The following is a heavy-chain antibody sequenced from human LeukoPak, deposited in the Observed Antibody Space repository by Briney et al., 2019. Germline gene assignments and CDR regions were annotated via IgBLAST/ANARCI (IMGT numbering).Heavy chain of an antibody. CDR1: GGFISGSHYY. J-gene: IGHJ4*02. V-gene: IGHV4-39*01. CDR2: INYSGNR. Sequence: SETLSLTCTVSGGFISGSHYYWAWIRQPPGKGLEWIGMINYSGNRYYNPSLWSRATISVDTSTNQFSLNLNSVTAADTGVYYCARGYDYWGQGTLVAVSS. D-gene: IGHD3-22*01. CDR3: ARGYDY.